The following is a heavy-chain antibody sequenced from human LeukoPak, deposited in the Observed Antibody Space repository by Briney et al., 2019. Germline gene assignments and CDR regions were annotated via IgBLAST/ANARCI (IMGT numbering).Heavy chain of an antibody. J-gene: IGHJ4*02. Sequence: PGGSLRLSCAASGFTFSSYAMSWVRQAPGKGLEWVSAISGSSGSTYYADSVKGRFTISRDNSKNTLYLQMNSLRAEDTAVYYCAKGGSYCGGDCSSDYWGQGTLVTVSS. CDR1: GFTFSSYA. CDR3: AKGGSYCGGDCSSDY. V-gene: IGHV3-23*01. D-gene: IGHD2-21*01. CDR2: ISGSSGST.